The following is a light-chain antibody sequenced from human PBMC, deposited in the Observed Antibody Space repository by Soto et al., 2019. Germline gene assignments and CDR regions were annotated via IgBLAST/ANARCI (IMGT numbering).Light chain of an antibody. CDR1: QSVSSY. CDR3: QQHSNWPPWT. V-gene: IGKV3-11*01. J-gene: IGKJ1*01. Sequence: EIVLTQSPATLSLSPGERATLSCRASQSVSSYLAWYQQKPGQPPRLLIYDASNRATGIPARFSGSGSATDFTLTISSLEPEDFAVYYCQQHSNWPPWTFGQGTKVEIK. CDR2: DAS.